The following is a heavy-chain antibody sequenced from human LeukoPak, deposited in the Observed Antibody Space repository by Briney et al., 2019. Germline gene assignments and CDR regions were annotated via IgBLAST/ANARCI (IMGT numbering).Heavy chain of an antibody. D-gene: IGHD6-19*01. V-gene: IGHV3-9*01. CDR3: AKDIGSGWPYYYGMDV. CDR2: ISWNSGSI. J-gene: IGHJ6*02. Sequence: PGRPLRLSCAASGFTFDDYAMHWVRQAPGKGLEWVSGISWNSGSIGYADSVKGRFTISRDNAKNSLYLQMNSLRAEDTALYYCAKDIGSGWPYYYGMDVWGQGTTVTVSS. CDR1: GFTFDDYA.